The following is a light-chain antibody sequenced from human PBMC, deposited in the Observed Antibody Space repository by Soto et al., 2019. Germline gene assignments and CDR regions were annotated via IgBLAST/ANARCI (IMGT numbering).Light chain of an antibody. Sequence: DVVMTQSPVSLPVTLGQPASISWRSSESLVATDGITYLNWFHQRPGQSPRRLIYKVSDRDSGVPDRFRGSGSGTDFTLRISRVEAEDFGIYYCMQGTHWPRTFGQGTKV. CDR3: MQGTHWPRT. CDR1: ESLVATDGITY. CDR2: KVS. V-gene: IGKV2-30*01. J-gene: IGKJ1*01.